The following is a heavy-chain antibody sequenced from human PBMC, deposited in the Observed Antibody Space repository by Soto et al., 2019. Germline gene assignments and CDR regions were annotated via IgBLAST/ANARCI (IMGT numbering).Heavy chain of an antibody. CDR1: GFIFRTYG. J-gene: IGHJ3*02. Sequence: QVQLVESGGGVVQPGRSLRLSCTASGFIFRTYGVHWVRQAPGKGLEWVAVISYDGNNKDYADSVKGRFTISRDNSKNALYLQMNSLRPDDTAVYYCAKDRGAATPASYAFDIWGQGTMVTVSS. D-gene: IGHD6-13*01. CDR3: AKDRGAATPASYAFDI. V-gene: IGHV3-30*18. CDR2: ISYDGNNK.